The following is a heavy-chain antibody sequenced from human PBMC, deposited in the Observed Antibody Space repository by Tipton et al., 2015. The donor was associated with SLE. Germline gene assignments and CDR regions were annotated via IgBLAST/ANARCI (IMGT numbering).Heavy chain of an antibody. CDR1: GGSISSSSHY. CDR3: ARAPFGGTDY. J-gene: IGHJ4*02. Sequence: TLSLTCTVSGGSISSSSHYWSWIRQPPGKGLEWIGYIYYSGSTNYNPSLKSRVTISVDTSKNQFSLKLSSVTAADTAVYYCARAPFGGTDYWGQGTLVTVSS. V-gene: IGHV4-61*05. CDR2: IYYSGST. D-gene: IGHD4-23*01.